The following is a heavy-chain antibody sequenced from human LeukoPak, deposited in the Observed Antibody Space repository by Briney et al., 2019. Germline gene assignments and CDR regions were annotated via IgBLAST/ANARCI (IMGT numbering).Heavy chain of an antibody. D-gene: IGHD1-26*01. V-gene: IGHV3-73*01. CDR2: IRSKANSYAT. Sequence: WIRQASGKGLEWVGRIRSKANSYATAYAASVKGRFTISRDDSKNTAYLQMNSLKTEDTAVYYCTRSGSYPYWGQGTLVTVSS. CDR3: TRSGSYPY. J-gene: IGHJ4*02.